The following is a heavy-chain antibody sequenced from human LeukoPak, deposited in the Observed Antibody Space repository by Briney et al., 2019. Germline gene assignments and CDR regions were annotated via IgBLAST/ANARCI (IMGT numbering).Heavy chain of an antibody. CDR1: GGSISSSSYY. CDR2: IYYSGST. V-gene: IGHV4-61*01. CDR3: ARDRIAAAGKVSYAFDI. Sequence: PSETLSLTCTVSGGSISSSSYYWSWIRQPPGKGLEWIGYIYYSGSTNYNPSLKSRVTISVDTSKNQFSLKLSSVTAADTAVYYCARDRIAAAGKVSYAFDIWGQGTMVTVSS. D-gene: IGHD6-13*01. J-gene: IGHJ3*02.